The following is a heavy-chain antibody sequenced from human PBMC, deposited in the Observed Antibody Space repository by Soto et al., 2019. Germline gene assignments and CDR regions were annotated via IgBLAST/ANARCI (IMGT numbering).Heavy chain of an antibody. Sequence: GGSLRLSCAASGFTFSSYGMHWVRQAPGKGLEWVAVISYDGSNKYYADSVKGRFTISRDNSKNTLYLQMNSLRAEDTAVYYCAIWDSGYLEDDAFDIWGKGTMVTV. CDR1: GFTFSSYG. CDR2: ISYDGSNK. CDR3: AIWDSGYLEDDAFDI. D-gene: IGHD3-22*01. J-gene: IGHJ3*02. V-gene: IGHV3-30*03.